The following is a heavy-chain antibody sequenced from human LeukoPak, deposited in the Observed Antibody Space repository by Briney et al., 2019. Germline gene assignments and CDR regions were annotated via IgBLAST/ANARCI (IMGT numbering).Heavy chain of an antibody. Sequence: ASVTVSCNSSGYTFTGYYMHCVRQAPGKGLEWMGWINPNSGATNYAQKFQGRVTMTRDTSISTAYMEVSRLRSDDTAVFYCAREGSGYPYWGQGTLVTVSS. CDR1: GYTFTGYY. CDR2: INPNSGAT. V-gene: IGHV1-2*02. D-gene: IGHD3-22*01. CDR3: AREGSGYPY. J-gene: IGHJ4*02.